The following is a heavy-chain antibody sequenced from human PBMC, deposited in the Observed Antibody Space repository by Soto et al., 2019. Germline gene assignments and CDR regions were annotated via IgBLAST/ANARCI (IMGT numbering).Heavy chain of an antibody. CDR1: GGSISSFF. J-gene: IGHJ3*02. CDR3: VSSRTAVFGDALDI. D-gene: IGHD3-3*01. CDR2: IYDSGDA. Sequence: SETLSLTCSVSGGSISSFFRNWIRQAPGKGLEWIGCIYDSGDANYNPSLKSRVTISLDTSKNQLSLKLSSVTAADTAVYYCVSSRTAVFGDALDIWALGTMVTVSS. V-gene: IGHV4-59*03.